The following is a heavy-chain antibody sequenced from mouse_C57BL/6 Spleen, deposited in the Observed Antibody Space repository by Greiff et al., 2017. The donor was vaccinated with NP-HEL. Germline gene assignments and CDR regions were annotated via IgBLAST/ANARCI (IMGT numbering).Heavy chain of an antibody. CDR2: IYPGSGST. CDR3: ARGGTVVGYFDV. CDR1: GYTFTSYW. J-gene: IGHJ1*03. V-gene: IGHV1-55*01. Sequence: VKLQQPGAELVKPGASVKMSCKASGYTFTSYWITWVKQRPGQGLEWIGDIYPGSGSTNYNEKFKSKATLTVDTSSSTAYMQLSSLTSEDSAVYYCARGGTVVGYFDVWGTGTTVTVSS. D-gene: IGHD1-1*01.